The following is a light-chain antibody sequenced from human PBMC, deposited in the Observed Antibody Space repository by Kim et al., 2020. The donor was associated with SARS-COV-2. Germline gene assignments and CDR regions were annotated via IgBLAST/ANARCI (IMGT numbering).Light chain of an antibody. V-gene: IGLV3-19*01. J-gene: IGLJ2*01. Sequence: VALGQTVGITWQGDSVRSYYATWYQQKPGQAPILVIYGKNNRPSGIPDRFSGSSSGNTASLTITGTQAGDEADYYCNSRDSNDNVVFGGGTKLTVL. CDR1: SVRSYY. CDR3: NSRDSNDNVV. CDR2: GKN.